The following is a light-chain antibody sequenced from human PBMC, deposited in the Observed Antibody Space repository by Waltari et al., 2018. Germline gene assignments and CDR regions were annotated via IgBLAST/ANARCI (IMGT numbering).Light chain of an antibody. Sequence: DIKMTQSPSSLSASVGATVTITCRASQSVSRYLNWYQQRPGGAPKLLIFRTSDLQGGVPSRFSGSGSGTDFTLTIDSLQPEDFATYYCQQSDGIPFTFGQGTKLEVK. CDR3: QQSDGIPFT. J-gene: IGKJ2*01. CDR2: RTS. V-gene: IGKV1-39*01. CDR1: QSVSRY.